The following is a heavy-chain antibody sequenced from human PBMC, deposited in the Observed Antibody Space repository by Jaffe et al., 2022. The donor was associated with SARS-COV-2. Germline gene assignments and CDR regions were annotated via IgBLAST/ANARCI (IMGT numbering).Heavy chain of an antibody. CDR3: ARDSRLRRDFQH. CDR2: IFHNGTT. V-gene: IGHV4-4*02. Sequence: QVQLQESGPGLVKPSGTLSLTCAVSGGSISTTNWWSWVRQPPGKGLEWIGEIFHNGTTNSNPSLKSRVTISVDKSNNQFSLRLSSVTAADTAMYYCARDSRLRRDFQHWGQGTLVTVSS. D-gene: IGHD3-3*01. J-gene: IGHJ1*01. CDR1: GGSISTTNW.